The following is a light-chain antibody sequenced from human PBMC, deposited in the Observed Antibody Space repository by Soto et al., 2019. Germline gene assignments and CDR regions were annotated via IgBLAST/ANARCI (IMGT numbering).Light chain of an antibody. CDR3: QQYNNWPPYT. Sequence: IVLTQSPGTLSLSPGERATLSCRASQSVTSSYLAWYQQKPGQAPRLLIYGASTRATGIPARFSGSGSATEFTLTISSLQSEDFAVYYCQQYNNWPPYTFGQGTKVDIK. CDR2: GAS. J-gene: IGKJ2*01. V-gene: IGKV3-15*01. CDR1: QSVTSSY.